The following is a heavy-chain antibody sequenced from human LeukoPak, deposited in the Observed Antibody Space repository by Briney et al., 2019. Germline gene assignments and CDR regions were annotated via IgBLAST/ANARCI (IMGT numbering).Heavy chain of an antibody. D-gene: IGHD3-10*02. CDR2: INPSGGST. CDR3: AREGNYYVKDY. J-gene: IGHJ4*02. V-gene: IGHV1-2*02. CDR1: GYTFTSYY. Sequence: ASVKVSCKASGYTFTSYYMHWVRQAPGQGLEWMGIINPSGGSTNYAQKFQGRVTMTRDTSISTAYMELSRLRSDDTAVYYCAREGNYYVKDYWGQGTLVTVSS.